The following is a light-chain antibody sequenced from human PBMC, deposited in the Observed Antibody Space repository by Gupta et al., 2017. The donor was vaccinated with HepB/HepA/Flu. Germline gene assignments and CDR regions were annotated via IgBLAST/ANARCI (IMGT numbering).Light chain of an antibody. J-gene: IGKJ2*01. V-gene: IGKV4-1*01. CDR1: QSILYSSNNKNY. CDR2: WAS. CDR3: QQDDNTPST. Sequence: DIVMTQSPDSLAVSLGERATINCKSSQSILYSSNNKNYLVWYQQKPGQPPKLLIYWASTRESGVPDRFSGSGSGAXFSLTIXSLQAEDVAVYYCQQDDNTPSTFGXGTKMEIK.